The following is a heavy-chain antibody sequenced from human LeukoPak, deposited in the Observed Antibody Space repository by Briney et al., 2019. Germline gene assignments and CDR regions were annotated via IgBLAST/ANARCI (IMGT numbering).Heavy chain of an antibody. CDR3: ASAGYFDWPGREFDY. CDR2: ISGNSAHI. J-gene: IGHJ4*02. V-gene: IGHV3-21*01. CDR1: GFTFSSYS. Sequence: PGGSLRLSCAASGFTFSSYSMNWVRQAPGKGLQWVSSISGNSAHILYADSVKGRFTISRDNAKNSVHLQMNSLRVEDAAVYYCASAGYFDWPGREFDYWGQGTLVTVSS. D-gene: IGHD3-9*01.